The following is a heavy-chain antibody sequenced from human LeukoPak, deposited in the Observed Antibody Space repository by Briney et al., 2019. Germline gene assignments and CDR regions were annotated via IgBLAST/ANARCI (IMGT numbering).Heavy chain of an antibody. CDR1: GGSIISSSYY. CDR2: IYYSGNT. D-gene: IGHD3-3*01. J-gene: IGHJ4*02. CDR3: ARLWSGLRPPDY. Sequence: PSETLSLTCTVSGGSIISSSYYWGWIRQPPGKGLERITSIYYSGNTYYIPSLKSRVTICADTSNNQFYLKLRCVTAADTAVYYCARLWSGLRPPDYWGQGTLVTVSS. V-gene: IGHV4-39*01.